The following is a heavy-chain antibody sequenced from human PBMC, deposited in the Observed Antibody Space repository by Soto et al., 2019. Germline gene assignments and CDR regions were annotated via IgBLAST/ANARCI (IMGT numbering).Heavy chain of an antibody. Sequence: SETLSLTCTVSGGSISSYYWSWIRQPPGKGLEWIGYIYYSGSTNYNPSLKSRVTISVDTSKNQFSLKLSSVTAADTAVYYCARHPLRNWFDPWGQGTLVTVSS. CDR2: IYYSGST. V-gene: IGHV4-59*08. CDR3: ARHPLRNWFDP. J-gene: IGHJ5*02. D-gene: IGHD4-17*01. CDR1: GGSISSYY.